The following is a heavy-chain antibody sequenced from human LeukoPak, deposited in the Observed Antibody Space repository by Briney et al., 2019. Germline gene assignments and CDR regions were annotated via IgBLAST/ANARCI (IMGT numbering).Heavy chain of an antibody. V-gene: IGHV3-7*01. CDR1: GFTFSSYW. J-gene: IGHJ1*01. CDR3: ARDPVPAAVAEYFQH. D-gene: IGHD2-2*01. CDR2: IKQDGSEK. Sequence: PGGSLRLSCAASGFTFSSYWMSWVRQAPGKGLEWVANIKQDGSEKYYVDSVKGRFTISRDNSKNTLYLQMNSLRAEDTAVYYCARDPVPAAVAEYFQHWGQGTLVTVSS.